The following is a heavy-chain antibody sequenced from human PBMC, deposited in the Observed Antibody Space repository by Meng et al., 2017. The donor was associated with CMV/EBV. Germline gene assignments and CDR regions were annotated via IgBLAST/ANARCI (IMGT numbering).Heavy chain of an antibody. J-gene: IGHJ6*02. Sequence: GESLKISCAASGFTFSSYSMHWVRQAPGKGLEWVGRIKSKTDGGTTDYAAPVKGRFTISRDDSKNTLYLQMNSLKTEDTAVYYCTTRTSSSDPYYYYGMDVWGQGTTVTVSS. CDR2: IKSKTDGGTT. D-gene: IGHD6-6*01. V-gene: IGHV3-15*01. CDR3: TTRTSSSDPYYYYGMDV. CDR1: GFTFSSYS.